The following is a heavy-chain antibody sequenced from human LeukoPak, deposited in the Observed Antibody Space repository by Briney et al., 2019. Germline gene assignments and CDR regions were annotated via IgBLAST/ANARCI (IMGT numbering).Heavy chain of an antibody. CDR1: GFTFSSYA. Sequence: GGFLRLSCAASGFTFSSYAMHWVRQAPGKGLEWVAVISYDGSNKYYADSVKGRFTISRDNSKNTLYLQMNSLRAEDTAVYYCARDYAVVVVADAFDYWGQGTLVTVSS. J-gene: IGHJ4*02. D-gene: IGHD2-15*01. CDR2: ISYDGSNK. CDR3: ARDYAVVVVADAFDY. V-gene: IGHV3-30-3*01.